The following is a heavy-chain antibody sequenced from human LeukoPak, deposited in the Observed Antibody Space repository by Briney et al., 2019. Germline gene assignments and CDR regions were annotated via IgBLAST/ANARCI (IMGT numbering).Heavy chain of an antibody. Sequence: TGGSLRLSCAASGFTFSDYYMSWVRQAPGKGLEWVSVIYSGGSTYYADSVKGRFTISRDNSKNTLYLQMNSLRAEDTAVYYCARVYSSSWYDYFDYWGQGTLVTVSS. V-gene: IGHV3-53*01. CDR1: GFTFSDYY. CDR3: ARVYSSSWYDYFDY. CDR2: IYSGGST. D-gene: IGHD6-13*01. J-gene: IGHJ4*02.